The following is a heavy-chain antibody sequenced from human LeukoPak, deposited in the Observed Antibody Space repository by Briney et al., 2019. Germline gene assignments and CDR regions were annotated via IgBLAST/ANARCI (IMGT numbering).Heavy chain of an antibody. J-gene: IGHJ4*02. CDR2: MNPNSGNT. CDR1: GYTFTSYD. Sequence: ASVKVSCKASGYTFTSYDINWVRQATGQGLEWMGWMNPNSGNTGYAQKFQGRVTMTRNTSISTAYMELSSLRSEDTAVYYCARGLGRDYDILTGYEKTSDYWGQGTLVTVSS. CDR3: ARGLGRDYDILTGYEKTSDY. D-gene: IGHD3-9*01. V-gene: IGHV1-8*01.